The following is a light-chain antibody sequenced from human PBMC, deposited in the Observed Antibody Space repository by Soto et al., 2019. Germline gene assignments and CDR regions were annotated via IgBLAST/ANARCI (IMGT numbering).Light chain of an antibody. V-gene: IGLV2-23*02. CDR1: TSDVGTDKF. J-gene: IGLJ2*01. CDR2: EVS. Sequence: QSALTQPASVSGSPRQSITISCTGTTSDVGTDKFVSWYQQHPGIAPKLMIYEVSERPSGVSNRFSGSKSGNTASLTISGLQAEDEADYYCCSHAGSHVIFGGGTKVTVL. CDR3: CSHAGSHVI.